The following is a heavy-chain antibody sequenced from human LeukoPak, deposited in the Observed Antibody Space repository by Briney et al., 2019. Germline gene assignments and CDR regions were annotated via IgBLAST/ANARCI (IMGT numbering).Heavy chain of an antibody. CDR1: GITFSTSW. CDR2: IKQDGSEQ. CDR3: VRGGYSFAY. Sequence: GGSLRLSCAASGITFSTSWMSWVRQAPGKGLEWVAKIKQDGSEQYYLDSVKGRFTISRDNAKNSLYLEMNGLRAGDTAVYFCVRGGYSFAYWGQGTLVTVSS. J-gene: IGHJ1*01. V-gene: IGHV3-7*01. D-gene: IGHD5-12*01.